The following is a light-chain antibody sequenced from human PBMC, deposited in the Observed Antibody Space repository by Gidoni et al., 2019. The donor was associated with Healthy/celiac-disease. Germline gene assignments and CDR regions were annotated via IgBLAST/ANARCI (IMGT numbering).Light chain of an antibody. Sequence: QSVLTQPPSASGTPAQRVTISCSGSSSNIGSNTVTWYQQLPGTAPKLLIYSNNQRPSGVPERFSGSKSGTSASLAISGLQSEDEADYYCAAWDDSLNGYVFGTGTKVTVL. J-gene: IGLJ1*01. CDR3: AAWDDSLNGYV. CDR2: SNN. V-gene: IGLV1-44*01. CDR1: SSNIGSNT.